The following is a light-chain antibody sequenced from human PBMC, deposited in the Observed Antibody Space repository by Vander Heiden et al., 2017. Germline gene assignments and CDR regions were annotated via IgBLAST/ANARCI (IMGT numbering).Light chain of an antibody. CDR2: EHD. J-gene: IGLJ2*01. CDR3: QSYDTNNVI. Sequence: NFMLTQPHSVSESPGKTVTISCTRTGGNIASGVVQWYQQRPGSSPTAVIYEHDQRPSGVPDRFSGSIDSSSNSASLTISGLKTEDEAEYFCQSYDTNNVIFGGGTTLTVL. V-gene: IGLV6-57*01. CDR1: GGNIASGV.